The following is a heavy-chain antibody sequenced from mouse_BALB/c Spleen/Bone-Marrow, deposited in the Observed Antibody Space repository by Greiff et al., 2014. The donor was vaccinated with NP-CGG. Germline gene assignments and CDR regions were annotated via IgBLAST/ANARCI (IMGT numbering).Heavy chain of an antibody. CDR3: TRLYYDYDEGGYSMDS. CDR1: GYSFTSYW. Sequence: VQLQQSGTVLARPGASVKMSCKASGYSFTSYWMHWVKQRPGQGLEWIGAIYPGNSDTNYSQKFKGKAKLTAVTSASTAYMELGSLTNEDSAVYYCTRLYYDYDEGGYSMDSWGQGTSVTVSS. J-gene: IGHJ4*01. V-gene: IGHV1-5*01. CDR2: IYPGNSDT. D-gene: IGHD2-4*01.